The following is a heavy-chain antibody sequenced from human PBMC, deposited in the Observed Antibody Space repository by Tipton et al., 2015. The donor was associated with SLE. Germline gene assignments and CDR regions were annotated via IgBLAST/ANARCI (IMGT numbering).Heavy chain of an antibody. D-gene: IGHD4-11*01. Sequence: QSGAEVKNPGASVKVSCKTSGYTFTSYDINWVRQAAGQGLEWLGWMNPNSGNTGYAQKFQGRLSMTRSTSISTAYMELSSLRSEDTAVYYCAKDGGTYSPHYFDYWGQGTLVTVSS. CDR1: GYTFTSYD. V-gene: IGHV1-8*02. J-gene: IGHJ4*02. CDR2: MNPNSGNT. CDR3: AKDGGTYSPHYFDY.